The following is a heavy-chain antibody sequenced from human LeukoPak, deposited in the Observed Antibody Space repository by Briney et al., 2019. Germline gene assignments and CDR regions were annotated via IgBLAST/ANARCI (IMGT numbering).Heavy chain of an antibody. V-gene: IGHV4-59*12. CDR3: ARDAYYYDSSGTTDAFDI. Sequence: SETLSLTCTVSGGSISSYYWSWIRQPPGKGLEWIGYIYYSGSTNYNPSLKSRVTMSVDTSKNQFSLKLSSVTAADTAVYYCARDAYYYDSSGTTDAFDIWGQGTMVTVSS. CDR2: IYYSGST. CDR1: GGSISSYY. J-gene: IGHJ3*02. D-gene: IGHD3-22*01.